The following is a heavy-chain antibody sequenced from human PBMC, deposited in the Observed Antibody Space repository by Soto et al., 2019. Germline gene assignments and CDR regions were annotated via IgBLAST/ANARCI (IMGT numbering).Heavy chain of an antibody. D-gene: IGHD2-21*02. V-gene: IGHV1-18*01. J-gene: IGHJ4*02. CDR2: ISAYNGNT. CDR1: GYTFTSYG. CDR3: ARLTLERYWGGDCYSGSLDY. Sequence: ASVKVSCTASGYTFTSYGISWVRQAPGQGLEWMGWISAYNGNTNYAQKLQGRVTMTTDTSTSTAYMELRSLRSDDTAVYYCARLTLERYWGGDCYSGSLDYWGQGTLVPVSS.